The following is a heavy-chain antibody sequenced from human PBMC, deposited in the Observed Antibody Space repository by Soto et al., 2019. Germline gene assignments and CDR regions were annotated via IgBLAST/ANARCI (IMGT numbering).Heavy chain of an antibody. CDR3: AVAVAGPTAIGY. Sequence: EVQLVESGGGLVQPGGSLRLSCAASGFTFSSYWMHWVRQAPGKGLVWVSRINSDGSSTSYADSVKGRFTISRDNAKNTLYRQMNGLRAEDTAVYYCAVAVAGPTAIGYWGQGTLVTVSS. V-gene: IGHV3-74*01. D-gene: IGHD6-19*01. CDR1: GFTFSSYW. CDR2: INSDGSST. J-gene: IGHJ4*02.